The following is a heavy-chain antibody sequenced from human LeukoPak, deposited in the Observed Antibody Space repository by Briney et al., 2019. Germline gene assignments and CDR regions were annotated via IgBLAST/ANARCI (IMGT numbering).Heavy chain of an antibody. J-gene: IGHJ3*02. CDR2: IMPNGETR. Sequence: GGSLRLSCSASGFSFSNYVMHWVRQAPGKGLEYVSAIMPNGETRGYANSMKGRFTISRDNSKNTLYLQMGSLRAEDMAIYYCARDRDGGFAFDIWGQGTLVTVSS. CDR3: ARDRDGGFAFDI. D-gene: IGHD2-15*01. CDR1: GFSFSNYV. V-gene: IGHV3-64*01.